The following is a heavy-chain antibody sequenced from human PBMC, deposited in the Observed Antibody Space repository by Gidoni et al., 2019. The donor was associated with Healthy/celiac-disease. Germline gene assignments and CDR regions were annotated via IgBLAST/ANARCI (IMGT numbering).Heavy chain of an antibody. CDR3: ARGRKKWFGGFDP. Sequence: QVQLQQWGAGLLKPSETLSLTCAVYGGSFSGYYWSWIRQPPGKGLDWIGEINHSGSTNYNPSRKSRVTISVDTSKNQFSLKLSSVTAADTAVYYCARGRKKWFGGFDPWGQGTLVTVSS. J-gene: IGHJ5*02. D-gene: IGHD3-10*01. V-gene: IGHV4-34*01. CDR2: INHSGST. CDR1: GGSFSGYY.